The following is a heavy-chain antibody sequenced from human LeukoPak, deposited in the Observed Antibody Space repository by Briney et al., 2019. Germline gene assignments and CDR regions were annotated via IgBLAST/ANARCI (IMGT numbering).Heavy chain of an antibody. D-gene: IGHD3-9*01. Sequence: SETLSLTCAVYGGSFSGYYWSWIRPPPGKGLEWIGYIYYSGSTNYNPSLKSRVTISVDTSKNQFSLKLSSVTAADTAVYYCARVSRRLNYDILTGYPYYFDYWGQGTLVTVSS. CDR3: ARVSRRLNYDILTGYPYYFDY. V-gene: IGHV4-59*01. J-gene: IGHJ4*02. CDR1: GGSFSGYY. CDR2: IYYSGST.